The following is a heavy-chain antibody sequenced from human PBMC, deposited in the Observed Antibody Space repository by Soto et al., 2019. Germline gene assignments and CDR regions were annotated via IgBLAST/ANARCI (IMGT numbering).Heavy chain of an antibody. CDR2: ISAYNGNT. Sequence: VASVKVSCKASGYTFTSYGISWVRQAPGQGLEWMGWISAYNGNTNYAQKLQGRVTMTTDTSTSTAYMELRSLRYDDTAVYYCAREVRRRSSTAAGDWFDPWGQGTLVTVS. J-gene: IGHJ5*02. CDR3: AREVRRRSSTAAGDWFDP. CDR1: GYTFTSYG. D-gene: IGHD6-13*01. V-gene: IGHV1-18*01.